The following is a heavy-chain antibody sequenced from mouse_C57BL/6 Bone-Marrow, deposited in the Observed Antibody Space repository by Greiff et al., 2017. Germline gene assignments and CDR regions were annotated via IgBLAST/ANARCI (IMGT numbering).Heavy chain of an antibody. CDR1: GFSLTSYG. V-gene: IGHV2-5*01. Sequence: QVQLQQSGPGLVQPSQSLSITCTVSGFSLTSYGVHWVRQSPGKGLEWLGVIWRGGSTDYNAAFMSRLSITKDNSKSQVFFKMNSLQADDTAIYYCATYYDGSSYNAMDYWGQGTSVTVSS. CDR2: IWRGGST. D-gene: IGHD1-1*01. CDR3: ATYYDGSSYNAMDY. J-gene: IGHJ4*01.